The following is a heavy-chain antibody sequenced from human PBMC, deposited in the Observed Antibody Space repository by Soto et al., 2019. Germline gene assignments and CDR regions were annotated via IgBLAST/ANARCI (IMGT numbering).Heavy chain of an antibody. CDR2: MNPNSGNT. CDR1: GYTFTSYD. D-gene: IGHD5-12*01. J-gene: IGHJ4*02. V-gene: IGHV1-8*01. Sequence: ASVKVSCKASGYTFTSYDINWVRQATGQGLEWMGWMNPNSGNTGYAQKFQGRVTMTRNTSMSTAYMELSSLRSEDTAVYYCARSPYSGYDYLFDYWGQGTLVTVSS. CDR3: ARSPYSGYDYLFDY.